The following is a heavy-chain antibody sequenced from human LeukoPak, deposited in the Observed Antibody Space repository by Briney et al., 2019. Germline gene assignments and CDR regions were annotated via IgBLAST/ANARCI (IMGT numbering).Heavy chain of an antibody. D-gene: IGHD3-22*01. CDR1: GYTFTSYD. CDR2: MVGSSGKT. J-gene: IGHJ3*02. Sequence: GASVKVSCKTSGYTFTSYDINWVRQATGQGLEWMGGMVGSSGKTAYAQKFLGRVTITRNTSISTAYMELSSLTSEDTAVYYCARLYYYASSGYDALDIWGQGTMVTVSS. CDR3: ARLYYYASSGYDALDI. V-gene: IGHV1-8*01.